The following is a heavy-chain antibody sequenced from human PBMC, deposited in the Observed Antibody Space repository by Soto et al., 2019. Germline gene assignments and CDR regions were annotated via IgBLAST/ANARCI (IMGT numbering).Heavy chain of an antibody. D-gene: IGHD2-21*02. J-gene: IGHJ6*02. CDR2: IIPILGIA. Sequence: GASVKVSCKASGGTFSSYTISWVRQAPGQGLEWMGRIIPILGIANYAQKFQGRVTITADKSTSTAYMELSSLRSEDTAVYYCARMAYCGGDCRRYYYYGMDVWGQGTTVTVSS. V-gene: IGHV1-69*02. CDR3: ARMAYCGGDCRRYYYYGMDV. CDR1: GGTFSSYT.